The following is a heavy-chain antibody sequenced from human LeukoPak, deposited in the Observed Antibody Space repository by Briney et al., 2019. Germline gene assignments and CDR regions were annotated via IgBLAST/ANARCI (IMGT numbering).Heavy chain of an antibody. J-gene: IGHJ3*02. V-gene: IGHV4-59*12. D-gene: IGHD2-2*01. CDR1: GGSISRYY. Sequence: SETLSLTCTVSGGSISRYYWSWIRQPPGKGLEWIGYIYYSGSTNYNPSLKSRVTISVDTSKNQFSLKLSSVTAADTAVYYCARGSVNYCSSTSCSGAFDIWGQGTMVTVSS. CDR3: ARGSVNYCSSTSCSGAFDI. CDR2: IYYSGST.